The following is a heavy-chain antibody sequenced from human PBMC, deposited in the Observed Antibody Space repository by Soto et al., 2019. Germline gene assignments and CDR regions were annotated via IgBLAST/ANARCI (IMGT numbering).Heavy chain of an antibody. CDR2: TNPDGGST. J-gene: IGHJ4*02. D-gene: IGHD3-3*01. V-gene: IGHV1-46*01. CDR3: AKAPRGGVIITTYSAHIDY. Sequence: QVQLVQSGADVKKPGASVMLSCKASGYTFTSYYMHWVRQAPGQGLEWMGITNPDGGSTRYAQKFQGRVTMTRDTSTSTFYMELSSLRSEDTAVYHCAKAPRGGVIITTYSAHIDYWGQGTLVTVSS. CDR1: GYTFTSYY.